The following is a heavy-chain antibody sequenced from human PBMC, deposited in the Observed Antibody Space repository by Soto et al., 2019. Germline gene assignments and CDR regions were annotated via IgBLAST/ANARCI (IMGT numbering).Heavy chain of an antibody. Sequence: SETLSLTCTVSGGSITSGGSFWSWIGQHPGKGPEWIAFIGYSGATSYNPSLASRVTISADTYKSQFSLNLRSVTAADTAVYYCARGGASSKWFAPWGQATLVTVS. V-gene: IGHV4-31*03. CDR2: IGYSGAT. CDR1: GGSITSGGSF. D-gene: IGHD2-15*01. J-gene: IGHJ5*02. CDR3: ARGGASSKWFAP.